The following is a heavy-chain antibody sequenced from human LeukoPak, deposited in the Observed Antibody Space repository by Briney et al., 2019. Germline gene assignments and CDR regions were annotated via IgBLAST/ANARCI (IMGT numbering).Heavy chain of an antibody. CDR3: ARVVVAATRYYYYGMDV. V-gene: IGHV1-69*13. D-gene: IGHD2-15*01. CDR2: IIPIFGTA. J-gene: IGHJ6*02. CDR1: GYIFTGYY. Sequence: SVKVSCKASGYIFTGYYMHWVRQAPGQGLEWMGGIIPIFGTANYAQKFQGRVTITADESTSTAYMELSSLRSEDTAVYYCARVVVAATRYYYYGMDVWGQGTTVTVSS.